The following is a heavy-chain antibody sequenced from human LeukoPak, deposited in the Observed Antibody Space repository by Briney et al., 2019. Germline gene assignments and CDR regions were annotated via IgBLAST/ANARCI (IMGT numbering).Heavy chain of an antibody. CDR2: ISTRATTI. D-gene: IGHD1-26*01. Sequence: PGGSLRLSCEASGVTFSSDSMNWGCPAPGEGGGSGSYISTRATTIYYANSVRGRFTISRDNAKKSLYLQMNSLRVEDTGVYYCASWGEGALDNWGQGTLVTVSS. V-gene: IGHV3-48*01. J-gene: IGHJ4*02. CDR1: GVTFSSDS. CDR3: ASWGEGALDN.